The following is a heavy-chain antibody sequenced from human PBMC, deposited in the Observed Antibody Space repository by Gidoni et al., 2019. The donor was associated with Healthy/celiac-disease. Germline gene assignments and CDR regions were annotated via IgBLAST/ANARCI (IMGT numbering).Heavy chain of an antibody. V-gene: IGHV3-23*01. Sequence: EVQLLESGGGLVQPGGSLRLSCAASGFPFSSYAMRWVRQAPGKGLEWVSGSSGSGGSTYYADSVKGRFTISRDNSKNTLYLQMNSLRAEDTAVYYCAKDEERELHRRFDYWGQGTLVTVSS. CDR2: SSGSGGST. J-gene: IGHJ4*02. D-gene: IGHD1-26*01. CDR1: GFPFSSYA. CDR3: AKDEERELHRRFDY.